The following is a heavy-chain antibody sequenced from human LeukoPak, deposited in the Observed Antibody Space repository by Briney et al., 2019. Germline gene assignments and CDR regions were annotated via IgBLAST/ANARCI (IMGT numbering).Heavy chain of an antibody. J-gene: IGHJ4*02. CDR3: ATLMATTTFDY. V-gene: IGHV4-59*08. CDR2: IYYSGST. Sequence: KTSETLSLTCTVSGGSISSYYWSWIRQPPGKGLEWIGYIYYSGSTNYNPSLKSRVTISVDTSKNQFSLKLSSVTAADTAVYYCATLMATTTFDYWGQGTLVTVSS. D-gene: IGHD5-24*01. CDR1: GGSISSYY.